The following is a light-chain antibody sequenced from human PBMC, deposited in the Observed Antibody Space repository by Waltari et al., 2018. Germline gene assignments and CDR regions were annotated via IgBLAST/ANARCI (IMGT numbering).Light chain of an antibody. CDR2: KAS. CDR3: QKYNSYPWT. Sequence: DIQMTQSPSTLSASVGDRVTMTCRVSQSISSWLAWYQQKPGKAPKLLIYKASSLESGVPSRFSGSGSLTEFTLTISSLQPDDFATYYCQKYNSYPWTFGQGTKVEIK. CDR1: QSISSW. J-gene: IGKJ1*01. V-gene: IGKV1-5*03.